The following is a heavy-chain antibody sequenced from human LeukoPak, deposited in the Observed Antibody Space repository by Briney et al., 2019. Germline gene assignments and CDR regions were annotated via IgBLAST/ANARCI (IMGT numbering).Heavy chain of an antibody. J-gene: IGHJ6*02. CDR3: AKDPEAAMVYYYYYYGMDV. D-gene: IGHD2-2*01. CDR1: GFDFSTYS. V-gene: IGHV3-23*01. CDR2: ISGSGGST. Sequence: GGSLRLSCAASGFDFSTYSIDWVRQAPGKGLEWVSAISGSGGSTYYADSVKGRFTISRDNSKNTLYLQMNSLRAEDTAVYYCAKDPEAAMVYYYYYYGMDVWGQGTTVTVSS.